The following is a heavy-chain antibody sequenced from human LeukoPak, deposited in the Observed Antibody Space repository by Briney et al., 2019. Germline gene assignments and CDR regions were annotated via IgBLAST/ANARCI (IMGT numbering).Heavy chain of an antibody. J-gene: IGHJ6*02. CDR1: GYTFTSYG. Sequence: ASVKVSCKASGYTFTSYGISWVRQAPGQGLEWVGWISAYNGNTNYAQKLQGRVTMTTDTSTSTAYMELRSLRSDDTAVYYCARASTMVRGPTLLWYYYGLAVWGQGTTVTVSS. V-gene: IGHV1-18*01. CDR2: ISAYNGNT. CDR3: ARASTMVRGPTLLWYYYGLAV. D-gene: IGHD3-10*01.